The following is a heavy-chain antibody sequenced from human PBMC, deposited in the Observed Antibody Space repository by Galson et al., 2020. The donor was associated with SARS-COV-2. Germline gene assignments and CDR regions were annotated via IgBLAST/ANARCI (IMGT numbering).Heavy chain of an antibody. Sequence: GESLKISCAASGFTFSSYAMHWVRQAPGKGLERVAVISYDGSNKYYADSVKGRFTISRDNSKNTLYLQMNSLRAEDTAVYYCARDLGGYLDYWGQGTLVTVSS. J-gene: IGHJ4*02. CDR3: ARDLGGYLDY. CDR1: GFTFSSYA. V-gene: IGHV3-30-3*01. D-gene: IGHD3-22*01. CDR2: ISYDGSNK.